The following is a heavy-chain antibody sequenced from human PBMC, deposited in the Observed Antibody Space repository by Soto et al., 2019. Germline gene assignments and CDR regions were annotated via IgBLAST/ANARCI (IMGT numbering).Heavy chain of an antibody. V-gene: IGHV3-23*01. CDR2: ISGSGGSE. CDR3: AKGDTTMITDYYAMDV. D-gene: IGHD5-18*01. Sequence: SVGSLRLSCAVSGFTFTSYAMTWVRQAPGKGLEWVSAISGSGGSEFYADSVKGRFTISRDNSKNTLYLQMKSLRAEDTALYYCAKGDTTMITDYYAMDVCGQRTTVTVSS. J-gene: IGHJ6*02. CDR1: GFTFTSYA.